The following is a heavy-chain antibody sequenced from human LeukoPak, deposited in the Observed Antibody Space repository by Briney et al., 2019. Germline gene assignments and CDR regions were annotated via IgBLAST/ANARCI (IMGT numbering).Heavy chain of an antibody. CDR3: ARRRSASLRFLEWFYYFDY. CDR2: INHSGST. D-gene: IGHD3-3*01. Sequence: SETLSLTCAVYGGSFSGYYWSWLRQPPGKGLEWIGEINHSGSTNYNPSLTSRVTISVDTSKNQFSLKLSSVTAADTAVYYCARRRSASLRFLEWFYYFDYWGQGTLVTVSS. CDR1: GGSFSGYY. V-gene: IGHV4-34*01. J-gene: IGHJ4*02.